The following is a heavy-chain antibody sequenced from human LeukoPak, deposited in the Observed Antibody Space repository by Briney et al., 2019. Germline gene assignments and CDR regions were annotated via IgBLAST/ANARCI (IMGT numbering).Heavy chain of an antibody. V-gene: IGHV3-21*04. D-gene: IGHD6-6*01. CDR2: ISSSSTYI. CDR3: AKDGLISIAALEPRGRYNWFDP. CDR1: GFTFSTYS. Sequence: KAGGSLRLSCAASGFTFSTYSMNWVRQPPGKGLEWVSSISSSSTYIHYADSVKGRFTISRDNSKNTLYLQMNSLRAEDTAVYYCAKDGLISIAALEPRGRYNWFDPWGQGTLVTVSS. J-gene: IGHJ5*02.